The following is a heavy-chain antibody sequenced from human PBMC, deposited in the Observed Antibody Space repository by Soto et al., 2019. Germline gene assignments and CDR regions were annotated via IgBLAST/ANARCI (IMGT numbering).Heavy chain of an antibody. CDR3: ARHGLGDILTGQPDY. Sequence: GESLKISCKGSGYSFTNYWIGWVRQMPGKGLEWMGIIYPSDSDTRYSPSFQGQVTISADKSISTAYLQWSSLKASDTAMYYCARHGLGDILTGQPDYWGQGTLVTVSS. CDR1: GYSFTNYW. D-gene: IGHD3-9*01. V-gene: IGHV5-51*01. CDR2: IYPSDSDT. J-gene: IGHJ4*02.